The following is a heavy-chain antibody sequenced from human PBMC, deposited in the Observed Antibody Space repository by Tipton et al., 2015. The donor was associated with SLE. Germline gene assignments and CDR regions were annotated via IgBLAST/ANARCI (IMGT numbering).Heavy chain of an antibody. CDR3: AKTTVYSNDWPYFDH. J-gene: IGHJ4*02. Sequence: TLSLTCTVSGGSISSGGHYWSWIRQPAGKGLEWIGRIHASGSSGSTEYNPSLKSRVSMSLDTSKNQFSLNLTSVTAADTAVYYCAKTTVYSNDWPYFDHWGQGTLVTVSS. CDR2: IHASGSSGST. V-gene: IGHV4-61*02. CDR1: GGSISSGGHY. D-gene: IGHD6-19*01.